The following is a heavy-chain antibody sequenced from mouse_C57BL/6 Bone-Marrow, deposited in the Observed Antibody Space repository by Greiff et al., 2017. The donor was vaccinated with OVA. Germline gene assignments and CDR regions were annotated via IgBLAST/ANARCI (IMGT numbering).Heavy chain of an antibody. V-gene: IGHV1-15*01. CDR1: GYTFTDYE. Sequence: QVQLQQSGAELVRPGASVTLSCKASGYTFTDYEMHWVKQTPVHGLEWIGAIDPETGGTAYNQKFKGKAILTADKSSSTAYMELRSLTSEDSAVYYCTRRDSSGYYFDYWGQGTTLTVSS. J-gene: IGHJ2*01. D-gene: IGHD3-2*02. CDR2: IDPETGGT. CDR3: TRRDSSGYYFDY.